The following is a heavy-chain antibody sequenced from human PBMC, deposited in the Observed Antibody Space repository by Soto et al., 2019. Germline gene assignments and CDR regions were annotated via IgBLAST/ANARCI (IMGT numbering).Heavy chain of an antibody. CDR2: INHSGST. Sequence: SETLSLTCAVYGGSFSGYYWSWIRQPPGKGLEWIGEINHSGSTNYNPSLKSRVTISVDTSKNQFSLKLSSVTAADTAVYYCAIRIVVVPAENNWFDPWGQGTLVTVSS. CDR3: AIRIVVVPAENNWFDP. V-gene: IGHV4-34*01. CDR1: GGSFSGYY. D-gene: IGHD2-2*01. J-gene: IGHJ5*02.